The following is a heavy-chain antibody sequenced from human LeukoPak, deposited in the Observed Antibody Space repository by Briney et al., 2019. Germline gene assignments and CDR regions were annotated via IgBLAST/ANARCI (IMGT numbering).Heavy chain of an antibody. Sequence: SETLSLTCTVSGGSISSVSHYWSWIRQPAGKGLEWMGRIHKSGSTNYNPSLKSRVTISVDTSKNQFSLRLSSVTAADTATYYCARDYGDYGVDYWGQGTLVTVSS. CDR1: GGSISSVSHY. CDR2: IHKSGST. CDR3: ARDYGDYGVDY. D-gene: IGHD4-17*01. J-gene: IGHJ4*02. V-gene: IGHV4-61*02.